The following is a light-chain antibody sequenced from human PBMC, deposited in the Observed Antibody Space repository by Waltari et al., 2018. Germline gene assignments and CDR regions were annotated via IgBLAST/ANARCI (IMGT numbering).Light chain of an antibody. J-gene: IGLJ3*02. V-gene: IGLV1-44*01. CDR2: ENS. Sequence: QSVLTQPPSASGTPGQRVTISCSGSSSNIGSNTVNWYRYLPGTAPKLLIYENSQRPSGVPDRFSGSKSGTSASLAISGLQSDDEADYYCATWDASLNGRVFGGGTKLTVL. CDR3: ATWDASLNGRV. CDR1: SSNIGSNT.